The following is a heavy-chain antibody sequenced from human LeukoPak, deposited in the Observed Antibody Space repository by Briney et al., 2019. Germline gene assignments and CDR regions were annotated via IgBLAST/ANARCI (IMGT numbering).Heavy chain of an antibody. D-gene: IGHD3-10*01. CDR2: IDWDDDK. Sequence: KESGPALVKPTQTLTLTCTFSGFSLSTSGMRVSWIRQPPGKALEWLARIDWDDDKFYSTSLKTRLTISKDTSKNHVVLTITHMAPVDTATYYCARTNRVSGGITWFAPWGQGTLVTASS. J-gene: IGHJ5*02. V-gene: IGHV2-70*04. CDR1: GFSLSTSGMR. CDR3: ARTNRVSGGITWFAP.